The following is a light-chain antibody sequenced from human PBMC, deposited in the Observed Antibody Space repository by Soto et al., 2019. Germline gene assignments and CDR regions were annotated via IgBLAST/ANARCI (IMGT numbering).Light chain of an antibody. CDR2: DVS. Sequence: QSALTQPASVSGSPGQSITISCTGTSSDVGGYNYVSWYQQHPGKAPKLMIYDVSNRPSGVSNRFSGSKSGNTASLTISGLQAGDEADCYCSSYTSSSSYVFGTGTKVTVL. CDR3: SSYTSSSSYV. J-gene: IGLJ1*01. CDR1: SSDVGGYNY. V-gene: IGLV2-14*01.